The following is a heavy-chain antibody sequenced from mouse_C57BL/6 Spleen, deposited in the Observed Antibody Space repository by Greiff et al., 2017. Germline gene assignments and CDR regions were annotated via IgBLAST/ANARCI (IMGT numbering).Heavy chain of an antibody. Sequence: QVQLQQSGAELVRPGASVKLSCKASGYTFTDYYINWVKQRPGQGLEWIARIYPGSGNTYYNEKFKGKATLTAEKSSSTAYMQLSSLTSEDSAVYFCARSRGGSGPWFAYWGQGTLVTVSA. J-gene: IGHJ3*01. CDR2: IYPGSGNT. CDR3: ARSRGGSGPWFAY. CDR1: GYTFTDYY. D-gene: IGHD1-1*01. V-gene: IGHV1-76*01.